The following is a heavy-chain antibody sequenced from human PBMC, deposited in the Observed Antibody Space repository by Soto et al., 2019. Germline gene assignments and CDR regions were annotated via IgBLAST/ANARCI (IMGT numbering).Heavy chain of an antibody. CDR2: ISYDGSNK. V-gene: IGHV3-30-3*01. Sequence: GSLRLSCAASGFTFSSYAMHWVRQAPGKGLEWVAVISYDGSNKYYADSVKGRFTISRDNSKNTLYLQMNSLRAEDTAVYYCAREDGYYRYFDYWGQRTLVTVSS. CDR3: AREDGYYRYFDY. D-gene: IGHD3-22*01. J-gene: IGHJ4*02. CDR1: GFTFSSYA.